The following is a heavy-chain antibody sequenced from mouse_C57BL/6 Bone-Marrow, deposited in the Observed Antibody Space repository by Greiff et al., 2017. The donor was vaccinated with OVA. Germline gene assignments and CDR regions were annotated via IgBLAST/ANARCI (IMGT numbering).Heavy chain of an antibody. CDR3: ARGGGYDDALYAMDY. CDR2: IDPSDSET. J-gene: IGHJ4*01. CDR1: GYTFTSYW. V-gene: IGHV1-52*01. Sequence: QVQLQQSGAELVRPGSSVKLSCKASGYTFTSYWMHWVKQRPIQGLEWIGNIDPSDSETHYNQKFKDKATLTVDKSSSTAYMQLSSLTSEDSAVYYCARGGGYDDALYAMDYWGQGTSVTVSS. D-gene: IGHD2-2*01.